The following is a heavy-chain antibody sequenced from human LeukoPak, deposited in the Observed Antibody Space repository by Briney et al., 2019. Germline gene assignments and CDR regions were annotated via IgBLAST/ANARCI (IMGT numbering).Heavy chain of an antibody. Sequence: SETLSLTCAVYGGSFSGYCWSWIRQPPGKGLEWIGEINHSGSTNYNPSLKSRVTISVDTSKNQFSLKLTSVTAADTAVYYCARGRGYYDSSGYLPDSWGQGTLVTVSS. CDR3: ARGRGYYDSSGYLPDS. J-gene: IGHJ4*02. V-gene: IGHV4-34*01. D-gene: IGHD3-22*01. CDR2: INHSGST. CDR1: GGSFSGYC.